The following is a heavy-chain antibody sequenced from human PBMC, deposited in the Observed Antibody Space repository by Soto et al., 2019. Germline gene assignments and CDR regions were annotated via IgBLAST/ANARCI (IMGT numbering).Heavy chain of an antibody. V-gene: IGHV5-10-1*01. CDR3: ARLSYYYDSSGYSTGP. D-gene: IGHD3-22*01. CDR2: IDPSDSYT. CDR1: GYSFTSYW. J-gene: IGHJ5*02. Sequence: GESLKISGKGSGYSFTSYWISWVRQMPGKGLEWMGRIDPSDSYTNYSPSFQGHVTISADKSISTAYLQWSSLKASDTAMYYCARLSYYYDSSGYSTGPRGQGPFLTVAT.